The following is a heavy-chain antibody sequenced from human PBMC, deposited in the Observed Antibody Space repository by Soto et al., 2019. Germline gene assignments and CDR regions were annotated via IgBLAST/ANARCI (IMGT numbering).Heavy chain of an antibody. D-gene: IGHD1-1*01. J-gene: IGHJ4*02. CDR1: GGSMTAGSYF. V-gene: IGHV4-61*01. CDR3: ARARNRYFDY. Sequence: SETLSVTCNGWGGSMTAGSYFWSWIRQPPGKGLEWIGYVFRSGSINYSPSFKSRVTISIDTSKNQFSLMLKSVTAADTAVYYCARARNRYFDYWGQGALVNVS. CDR2: VFRSGSI.